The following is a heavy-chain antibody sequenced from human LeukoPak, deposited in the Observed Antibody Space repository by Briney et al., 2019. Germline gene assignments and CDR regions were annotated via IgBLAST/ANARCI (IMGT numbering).Heavy chain of an antibody. CDR2: IYYSGST. Sequence: PPETLSLTCTVSGGSISSYYWSWIRQPPGKGLEWIGYIYYSGSTNYNPSLKSRVTISVDTSKNQFSLKLSSVTAADTAVYYCARHLYYYDSSGYRDAFDIWGQGTMVTVSS. V-gene: IGHV4-59*01. CDR3: ARHLYYYDSSGYRDAFDI. CDR1: GGSISSYY. D-gene: IGHD3-22*01. J-gene: IGHJ3*02.